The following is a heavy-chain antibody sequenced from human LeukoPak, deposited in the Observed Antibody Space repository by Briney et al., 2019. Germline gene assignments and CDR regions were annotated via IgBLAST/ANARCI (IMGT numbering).Heavy chain of an antibody. CDR2: FDPEDGET. J-gene: IGHJ1*01. V-gene: IGHV1-24*01. D-gene: IGHD6-13*01. CDR3: ATQQLVRFVLRFQH. CDR1: GYTLTELS. Sequence: ASVKVSCKVSGYTLTELSMHWVRQAPGKGLEWMGRFDPEDGETIYAQKFQGRVTMTEDTSTNTAYMELSSQRSEDTAVYYCATQQLVRFVLRFQHWGQGTLVTVSS.